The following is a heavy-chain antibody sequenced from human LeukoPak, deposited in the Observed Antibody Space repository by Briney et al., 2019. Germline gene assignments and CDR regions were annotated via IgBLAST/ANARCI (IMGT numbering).Heavy chain of an antibody. V-gene: IGHV3-23*01. CDR1: GFTFNSDA. CDR2: ISASGASP. J-gene: IGHJ4*02. CDR3: AKRAVAGTYYFDY. D-gene: IGHD6-19*01. Sequence: GGSLRLSCAASGFTFNSDAMSWVRQAPGKGLEWDSIISASGASPYYADSVKGRFTISRDNSKNTLYLQMNSLRAEDTAVYYCAKRAVAGTYYFDYWGQGTLVTVSS.